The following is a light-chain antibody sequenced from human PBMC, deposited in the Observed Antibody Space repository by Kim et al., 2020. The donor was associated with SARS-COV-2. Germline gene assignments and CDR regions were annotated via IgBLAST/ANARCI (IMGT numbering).Light chain of an antibody. V-gene: IGLV3-19*01. CDR3: NSRDSSGNQWV. CDR1: SLRSYF. CDR2: GKN. Sequence: ALGQTVRITCQGDSLRSYFTTWYQQRPGQAPILVIYGKNNRPSGIPDRFSGSSSGNTASLTITGAQAEDEAYYYCNSRDSSGNQWVFGGGTQLTVL. J-gene: IGLJ3*02.